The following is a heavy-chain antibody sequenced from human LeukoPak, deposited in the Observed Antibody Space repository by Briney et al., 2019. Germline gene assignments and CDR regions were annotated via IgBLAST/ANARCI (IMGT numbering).Heavy chain of an antibody. J-gene: IGHJ4*02. V-gene: IGHV1-18*01. CDR1: GYTFTRYG. D-gene: IGHD6-19*01. CDR2: IRAYNDNT. CDR3: ARDLAVAGTFGY. Sequence: ASEKVSCTASGYTFTRYGMSWVRHAPGQGREGVGVIRAYNDNTTYAEKLQGRVTITTHSSTSTAYMELRSLRSDDPAVYYCARDLAVAGTFGYWGEGTLVTVSS.